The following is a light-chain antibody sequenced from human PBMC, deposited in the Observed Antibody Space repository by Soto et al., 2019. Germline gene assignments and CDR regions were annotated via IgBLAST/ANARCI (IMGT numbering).Light chain of an antibody. J-gene: IGKJ2*01. CDR2: GAS. CDR1: QTITSSY. CDR3: QQYGGSPPYT. Sequence: VLTQSPGTLSLSPGERATISCRASQTITSSYLAWYQHKPGRAPRLLIYGASSRATGIPHRFSGSGSGTDFTLTISRLEPEDCGVYYCQQYGGSPPYTFGQGTRLEIK. V-gene: IGKV3-20*01.